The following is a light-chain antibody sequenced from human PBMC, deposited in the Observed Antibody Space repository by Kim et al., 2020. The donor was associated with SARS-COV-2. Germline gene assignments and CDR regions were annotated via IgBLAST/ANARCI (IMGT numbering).Light chain of an antibody. V-gene: IGLV1-44*01. CDR3: AAWDDSLNGWV. CDR1: SSNIVSNT. Sequence: QSVLTQPPSASGTPGQRVTFSCSGSSSNIVSNTVNWYQQLPGTAPKLLMYSNNQRPSGVPDRFSGFKSDTSASLAISGLQSEDEADYYCAAWDDSLNGWVFGGGTKVTVL. CDR2: SNN. J-gene: IGLJ3*02.